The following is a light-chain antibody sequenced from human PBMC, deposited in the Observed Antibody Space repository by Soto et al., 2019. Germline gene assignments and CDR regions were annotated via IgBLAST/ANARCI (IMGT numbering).Light chain of an antibody. Sequence: DIXLTQSPGTLSLSPGERASLXCRASQSVSSPYLIWYQREPGKGPRLLPSGASNRAQGSPARFSGSGSVTDFTRTISSREPDDFAVYYGQQRSNWPLTFGGGTKVDIK. CDR1: QSVSSP. V-gene: IGKV3-11*01. CDR3: QQRSNWPLT. CDR2: GAS. J-gene: IGKJ4*01.